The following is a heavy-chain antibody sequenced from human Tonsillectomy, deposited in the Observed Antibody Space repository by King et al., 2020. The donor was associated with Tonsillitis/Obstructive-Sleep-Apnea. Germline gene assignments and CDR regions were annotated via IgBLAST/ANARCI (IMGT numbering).Heavy chain of an antibody. CDR1: GFTFSSYA. CDR2: ISYDGSNK. Sequence: VQLVESGGGVVQPGRSLRLSCAASGFTFSSYAMHWVRQAPGKGLEWVAVISYDGSNKYYAYSVKGRFTISRDNSKNTLYLEMNSLRAEDTAVYYCARDPGTMAPNYYMDVWGKGTTVTVSS. V-gene: IGHV3-30*01. J-gene: IGHJ6*03. D-gene: IGHD3-10*01. CDR3: ARDPGTMAPNYYMDV.